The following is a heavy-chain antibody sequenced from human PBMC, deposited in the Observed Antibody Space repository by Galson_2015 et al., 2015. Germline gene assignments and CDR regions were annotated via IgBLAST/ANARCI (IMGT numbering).Heavy chain of an antibody. CDR3: ARHGGYYFDY. V-gene: IGHV4-4*02. J-gene: IGHJ4*02. Sequence: TLSLTCSVSGASITTHNPWSWVRLPPGKGLEWIGEVHHSGSTRFNPSLKSRVSFSVEKSDNQLSLTLSSLTAADTAVYYCARHGGYYFDYWGQGALVTVSS. CDR2: VHHSGST. CDR1: GASITTHNP. D-gene: IGHD5-12*01.